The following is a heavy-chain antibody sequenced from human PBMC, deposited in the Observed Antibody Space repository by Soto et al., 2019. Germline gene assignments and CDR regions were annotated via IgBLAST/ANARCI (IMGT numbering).Heavy chain of an antibody. V-gene: IGHV5-10-1*01. CDR3: ARLGSGSGSTYYYYYGMGV. Sequence: PGVFLKVSWKGSGYSFTSYWGSCVRQMPGKGLEWMGRIDPSDSYTNYSPSFQGHVTISADKSISTAYLQWSSLKASDTAMYYCARLGSGSGSTYYYYYGMGVWGQGTTVTVSS. CDR2: IDPSDSYT. D-gene: IGHD3-10*01. CDR1: GYSFTSYW. J-gene: IGHJ6*02.